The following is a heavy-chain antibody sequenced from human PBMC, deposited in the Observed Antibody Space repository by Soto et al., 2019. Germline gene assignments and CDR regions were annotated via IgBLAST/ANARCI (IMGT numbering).Heavy chain of an antibody. CDR2: IIPIFGTA. J-gene: IGHJ4*02. Sequence: SVNVSCKSSGGTFSSYSISWVRQAPGQGLECMGGIIPIFGTANYAQKFQGRVTITADESTSTAYMELSSLRSEDTAVYYCALEYSSSSYPYWGQGTLVTVSS. D-gene: IGHD6-6*01. CDR3: ALEYSSSSYPY. CDR1: GGTFSSYS. V-gene: IGHV1-69*13.